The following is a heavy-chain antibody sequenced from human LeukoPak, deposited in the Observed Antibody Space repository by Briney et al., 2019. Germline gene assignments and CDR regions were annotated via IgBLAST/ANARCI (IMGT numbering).Heavy chain of an antibody. CDR2: ISAGSTNT. V-gene: IGHV3-23*01. CDR3: AKRWSYCDY. D-gene: IGHD3-3*01. J-gene: IGHJ4*02. CDR1: GFTFSSYA. Sequence: GGSLRLSCAASGFTFSSYAMHWVRQAPGKGLEWVSSISAGSTNTYYADSVKGRFTISRDNSKNMVYLQMNSLSPEDTAVYYCAKRWSYCDYWGQGALVTVSS.